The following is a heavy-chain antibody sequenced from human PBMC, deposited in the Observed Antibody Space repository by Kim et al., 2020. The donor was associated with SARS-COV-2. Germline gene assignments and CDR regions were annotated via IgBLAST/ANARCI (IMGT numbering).Heavy chain of an antibody. CDR2: ISWNSGSI. V-gene: IGHV3-9*01. CDR1: GFTFDDYA. J-gene: IGHJ6*02. Sequence: GGSLRLSCAASGFTFDDYAMHWVRQAPGKGLEWVSGISWNSGSIGYTDSVKGRFTISRDNAKNSLYLQMNSLGAEDTALYYCTKDMGASLYYYGMDVWGHVTTVTVSS. D-gene: IGHD3-16*01. CDR3: TKDMGASLYYYGMDV.